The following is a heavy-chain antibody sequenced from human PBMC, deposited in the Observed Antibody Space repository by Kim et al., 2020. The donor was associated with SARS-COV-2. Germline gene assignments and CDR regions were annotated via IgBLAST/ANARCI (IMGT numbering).Heavy chain of an antibody. Sequence: SETLSLTCTVSGGSISSSSYYWGWIRQPPGKGLEWIGSIYYSGSTYYNPSLKSRVTISVDTSKNQFSLKLSSVTAADTAVYYCATGLPAFDPWGQGTLVTVSS. CDR3: ATGLPAFDP. J-gene: IGHJ5*02. CDR2: IYYSGST. CDR1: GGSISSSSYY. D-gene: IGHD4-17*01. V-gene: IGHV4-39*01.